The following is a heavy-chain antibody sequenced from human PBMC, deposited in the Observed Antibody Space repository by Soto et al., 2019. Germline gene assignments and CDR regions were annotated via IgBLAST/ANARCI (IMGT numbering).Heavy chain of an antibody. CDR3: AREGGESSAGIYYFDS. D-gene: IGHD6-13*01. CDR2: IYYSGNT. Sequence: PSETLCITCIFSVGSTSIDNYWSWIRQPPVKGLEWIGHIYYSGNTDYNPSLKSRLAISIDTSKNQFSLKLSSVTAADTAVYFCAREGGESSAGIYYFDSWGQGSMVTVSS. J-gene: IGHJ4*02. CDR1: VGSTSIDNY. V-gene: IGHV4-30-4*01.